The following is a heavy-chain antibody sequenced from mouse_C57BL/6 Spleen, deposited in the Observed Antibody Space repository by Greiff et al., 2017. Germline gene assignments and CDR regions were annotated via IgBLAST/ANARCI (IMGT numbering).Heavy chain of an antibody. Sequence: EVKLVESGAELVKPGASVKLSCTASGFNIKDYYMHWVKQRTEQGLEWIGRIDPEDGETKYAPKFQGKATITADTSSNTAYLQLSSLTSEDTAVYYCARGYYGSSSDYYAMDYWGQGTSVTVSS. D-gene: IGHD1-1*01. CDR3: ARGYYGSSSDYYAMDY. J-gene: IGHJ4*01. CDR2: IDPEDGET. V-gene: IGHV14-2*01. CDR1: GFNIKDYY.